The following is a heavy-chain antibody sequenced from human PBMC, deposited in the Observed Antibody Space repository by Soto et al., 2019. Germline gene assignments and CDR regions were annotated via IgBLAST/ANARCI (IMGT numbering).Heavy chain of an antibody. CDR3: ARGHVNYDSSGYYGDNWFDP. Sequence: QVQLVQSGAEVKKLGASVKVSCKASGYTFTSYDSKWVRQATVQGLEWMGWMNPNSGNTGYAQKFQGRVTMTRNTSISTAYMELSSLRSEDTAVYYCARGHVNYDSSGYYGDNWFDPWGQGTLVTVSS. V-gene: IGHV1-8*01. J-gene: IGHJ5*02. CDR1: GYTFTSYD. CDR2: MNPNSGNT. D-gene: IGHD3-22*01.